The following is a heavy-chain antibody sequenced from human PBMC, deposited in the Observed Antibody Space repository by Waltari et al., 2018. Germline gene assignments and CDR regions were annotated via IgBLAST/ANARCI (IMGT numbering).Heavy chain of an antibody. CDR1: GGSISSHY. CDR2: IYYSGST. CDR3: ARTRGGAHSDYYYYGMDV. D-gene: IGHD3-10*01. J-gene: IGHJ6*02. Sequence: QVQLQESGPGLVKPSETLSLTCTVSGGSISSHYWSWIRQPPGTGLEWIGYIYYSGSTNYNPSLKSRVTISVDTSKNQFSLKLSSVTAADTAVYYCARTRGGAHSDYYYYGMDVWGQGTTVTVSS. V-gene: IGHV4-59*11.